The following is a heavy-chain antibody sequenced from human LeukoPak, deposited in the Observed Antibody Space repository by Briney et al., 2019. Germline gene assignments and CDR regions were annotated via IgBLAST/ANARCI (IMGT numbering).Heavy chain of an antibody. J-gene: IGHJ5*02. D-gene: IGHD6-19*01. CDR2: INPNSGGT. CDR1: GYTFTGYY. Sequence: ASVKVSCKASGYTFTGYYMHWVRQAPGQGLEWMGWINPNSGGTNYAQKFQGRVTMTRDTSISTANMELSRLRSDDTAVYYCARDFRPSSGWYRLGGDWFDPWGQGTLVTVSS. CDR3: ARDFRPSSGWYRLGGDWFDP. V-gene: IGHV1-2*02.